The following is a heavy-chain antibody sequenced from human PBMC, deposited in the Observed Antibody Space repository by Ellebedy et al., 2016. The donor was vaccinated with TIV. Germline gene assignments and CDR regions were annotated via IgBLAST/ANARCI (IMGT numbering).Heavy chain of an antibody. D-gene: IGHD1-7*01. J-gene: IGHJ4*02. V-gene: IGHV1-69*13. CDR2: IIPISDTA. CDR3: AREAGNYAHFDY. Sequence: SVKVSXKASGGTFSSYTISWVRQAPGQGLEWMGGIIPISDTANYAQKFQGRVTITADESTSTAYMELSGLRSEDTAVYYCAREAGNYAHFDYWGQGTLVIVSS. CDR1: GGTFSSYT.